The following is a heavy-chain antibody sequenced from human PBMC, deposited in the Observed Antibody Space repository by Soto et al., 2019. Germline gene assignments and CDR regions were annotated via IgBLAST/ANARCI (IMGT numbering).Heavy chain of an antibody. J-gene: IGHJ5*02. CDR2: IIPILGIA. D-gene: IGHD2-2*01. Sequence: SAKLSCKTSGDSFNDYYIHWLRQAPVQGLEWLGRIIPILGIANYAQKFQGRVTITADKSTSTAYMELSSLRSEDTAVYYCARDTTDRGVVVPAAMLGWFDPWGQGTLVTVSS. CDR3: ARDTTDRGVVVPAAMLGWFDP. V-gene: IGHV1-69*04. CDR1: GDSFNDYY.